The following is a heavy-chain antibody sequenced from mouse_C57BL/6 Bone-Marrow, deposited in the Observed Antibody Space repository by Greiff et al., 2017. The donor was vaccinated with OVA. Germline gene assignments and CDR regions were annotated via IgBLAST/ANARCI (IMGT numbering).Heavy chain of an antibody. J-gene: IGHJ4*01. CDR1: GFSLTSYG. Sequence: QVQLKESGPGLVQPSQSLSITCTVSGFSLTSYGVHWVRQFPGKGLEWLGVIWSGGSTDYNAAFISRLSISKDNSKSQVFFKMNSLQADDTAIYYCARIDYYAMAYWCQGTSVTVSS. CDR2: IWSGGST. CDR3: ARIDYYAMAY. V-gene: IGHV2-2*01.